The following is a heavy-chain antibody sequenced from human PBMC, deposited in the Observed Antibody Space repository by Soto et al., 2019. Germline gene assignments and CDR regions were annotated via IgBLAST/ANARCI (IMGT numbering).Heavy chain of an antibody. CDR2: ISGSGGST. V-gene: IGHV3-23*01. CDR1: GFTFSSYA. J-gene: IGHJ4*02. Sequence: PGGSLRLSCAASGFTFSSYAMSWVRQAPGKGLEWVSAISGSGGSTYYADSVKGRFTISRDNSKNTLYLQMNSLRAEDTAVYYRAKDFTIFDQYDYWGQGTLVTVSS. CDR3: AKDFTIFDQYDY. D-gene: IGHD3-3*01.